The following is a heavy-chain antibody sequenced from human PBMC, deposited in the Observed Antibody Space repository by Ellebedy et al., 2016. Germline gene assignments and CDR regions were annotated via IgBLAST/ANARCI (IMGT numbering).Heavy chain of an antibody. D-gene: IGHD4-11*01. V-gene: IGHV3-21*01. CDR3: ASEDYRTLDP. Sequence: GGSLRLSXAASGFTFSGYTMIWVRQAPGKGLEWVSSINPFSSHMYYADSLKGRFAISRDNAKNSLYLQMASLRAEDTAVYYCASEDYRTLDPWGQGTLVTVSS. CDR2: INPFSSHM. CDR1: GFTFSGYT. J-gene: IGHJ5*02.